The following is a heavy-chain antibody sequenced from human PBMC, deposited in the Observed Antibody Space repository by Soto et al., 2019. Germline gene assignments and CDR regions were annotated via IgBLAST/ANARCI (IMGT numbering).Heavy chain of an antibody. CDR3: ASAGGLLLDY. D-gene: IGHD2-15*01. CDR1: GFTFSSYA. Sequence: QVQLVESGGGVVQPGRSLRLSCAASGFTFSSYAMHWVRQAPGKGLEWVAVISYDGSNKYYADSVKGLLTISRDISKNTLDLQMHSLRAEDTAVYYCASAGGLLLDYWGQGTLVTVSS. CDR2: ISYDGSNK. J-gene: IGHJ4*02. V-gene: IGHV3-30-3*01.